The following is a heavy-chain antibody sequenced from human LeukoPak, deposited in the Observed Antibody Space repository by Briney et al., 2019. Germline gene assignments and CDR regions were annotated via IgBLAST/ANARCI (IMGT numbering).Heavy chain of an antibody. J-gene: IGHJ5*02. CDR2: IRYDASNK. V-gene: IGHV3-30*02. CDR3: ATDVHPGNNWFDP. D-gene: IGHD1-1*01. CDR1: GFTFSGFG. Sequence: GGSLRLSCAASGFTFSGFGMHWVRQAPGKGLEWVAFIRYDASNKYYADSVKGRFTISRDNSKNTLYLQMNSLRAEDRAVYYCATDVHPGNNWFDPWGQGTLVTVSS.